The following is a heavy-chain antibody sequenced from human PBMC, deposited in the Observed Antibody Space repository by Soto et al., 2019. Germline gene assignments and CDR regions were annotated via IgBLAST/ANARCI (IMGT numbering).Heavy chain of an antibody. CDR3: ARHGGITMVRGVLAAFDI. V-gene: IGHV4-59*08. Sequence: QVQLQESGPGLVKASETLSLTCTVSGGSVSSYYWSWIRQPPGKGLEWIGYIFYSGSTSYNPSLTSPVTITVETSKNQCSLKLSSVTAEDTAVYYCARHGGITMVRGVLAAFDIWGQWTMVSVSS. CDR1: GGSVSSYY. CDR2: IFYSGST. J-gene: IGHJ3*02. D-gene: IGHD3-10*01.